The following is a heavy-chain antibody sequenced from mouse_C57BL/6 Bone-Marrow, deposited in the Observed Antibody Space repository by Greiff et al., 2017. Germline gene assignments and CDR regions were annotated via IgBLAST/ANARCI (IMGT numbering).Heavy chain of an antibody. V-gene: IGHV1-64*01. Sequence: QVHVKQPGAELVKPGASVKLSCKASGYTFTSYWMHWVKQRPGQGLEWIGMIHPNSGSTNYNEKFKSKDTLTVDKSSSTAYMQLSSLTSEDSAVYYCARNYYGSSSGCAYWGQGTLVTVSA. J-gene: IGHJ3*01. CDR3: ARNYYGSSSGCAY. D-gene: IGHD1-1*01. CDR2: IHPNSGST. CDR1: GYTFTSYW.